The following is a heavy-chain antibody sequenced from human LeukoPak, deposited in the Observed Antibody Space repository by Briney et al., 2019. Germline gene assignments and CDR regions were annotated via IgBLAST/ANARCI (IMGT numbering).Heavy chain of an antibody. CDR3: AKDSGVVVTAIPNY. CDR2: ISGRGGST. CDR1: GFTFSNYA. D-gene: IGHD2-21*02. J-gene: IGHJ4*02. V-gene: IGHV3-23*01. Sequence: GGSLTLSCAACGFTFSNYAMIWVRQAAGKGLDWVSSISGRGGSTYYAGYVKGRFTISRDNSKNTLSLQVDSLSCEDAAVYYCAKDSGVVVTAIPNYWGQGALVTVSS.